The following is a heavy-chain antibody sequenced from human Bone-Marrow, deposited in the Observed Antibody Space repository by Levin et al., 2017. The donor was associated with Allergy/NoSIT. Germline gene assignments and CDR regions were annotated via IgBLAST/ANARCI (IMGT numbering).Heavy chain of an antibody. CDR2: LKDSGAT. CDR1: GLTVSSDY. V-gene: IGHV3-53*01. D-gene: IGHD3-10*01. Sequence: HPGGSLRLSCAGSGLTVSSDYMNWVRQTPGKGLEWVSVLKDSGATDYADSVRGRFTISRDTSKNTLYLQMNSLRVDDTAMYYCTRDYFGSGRSYVAFDIWGQGTMVTVSS. J-gene: IGHJ3*02. CDR3: TRDYFGSGRSYVAFDI.